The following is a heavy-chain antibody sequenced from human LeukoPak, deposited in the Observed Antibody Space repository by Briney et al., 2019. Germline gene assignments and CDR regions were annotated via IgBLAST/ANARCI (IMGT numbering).Heavy chain of an antibody. CDR3: ARADDSSGSFDY. CDR1: GGSISSYY. Sequence: KPSETLSLTCTVSGGSISSYYWSWIRQPPGKGLEWIGYIYYSGSINYNPSLKSRVTISVDTSKNQFSLKLSSVTAADTAVYYCARADDSSGSFDYWGQGTLVTVSS. J-gene: IGHJ4*02. CDR2: IYYSGSI. V-gene: IGHV4-59*01. D-gene: IGHD3-22*01.